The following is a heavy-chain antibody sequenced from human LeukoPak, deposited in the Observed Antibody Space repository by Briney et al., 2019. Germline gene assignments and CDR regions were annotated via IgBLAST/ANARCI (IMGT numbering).Heavy chain of an antibody. V-gene: IGHV3-23*01. Sequence: GGSLRLSCAASGFTFSSYVVSWVRQAPGRGLEWVSAISGSGGSTYYADSVKGRFTISRGNSKNTLYLQMNSLRAEDTAVYYCANPSFYDYVCGSPSYFDYWGQGTLVTVSS. D-gene: IGHD3-16*01. CDR1: GFTFSSYV. CDR2: ISGSGGST. CDR3: ANPSFYDYVCGSPSYFDY. J-gene: IGHJ4*02.